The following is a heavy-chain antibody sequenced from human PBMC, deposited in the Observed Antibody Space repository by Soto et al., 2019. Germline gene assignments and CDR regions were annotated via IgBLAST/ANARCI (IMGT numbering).Heavy chain of an antibody. J-gene: IGHJ5*02. CDR2: INAGNGDT. CDR1: GYTFTNYA. V-gene: IGHV1-3*01. CDR3: TPTGFDP. Sequence: SVKVSWKASGYTFTNYAMHWVRQAPGQRLEWMGWINAGNGDTKYSQRFQGRVTITRDTSASTAYMELSSLRSEDTAVYYCTPTGFDPWGQGTLVTVSS.